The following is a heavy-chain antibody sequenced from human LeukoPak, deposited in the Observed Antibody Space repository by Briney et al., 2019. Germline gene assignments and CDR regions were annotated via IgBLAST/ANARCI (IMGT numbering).Heavy chain of an antibody. J-gene: IGHJ4*02. Sequence: SETLSLTCAVYGGSFSGYYWSWIRQPPGKGLEWIGEINHSGSTNYNPSLKSRVTISVDTSKNQFSLKLSSVTATDTAVYYCAGESGSSLYYFDYWGQGTLVTVSS. CDR3: AGESGSSLYYFDY. V-gene: IGHV4-34*01. D-gene: IGHD1-26*01. CDR2: INHSGST. CDR1: GGSFSGYY.